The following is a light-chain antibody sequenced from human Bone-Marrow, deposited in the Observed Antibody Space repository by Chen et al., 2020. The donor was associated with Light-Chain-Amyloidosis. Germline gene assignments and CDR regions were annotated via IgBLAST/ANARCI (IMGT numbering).Light chain of an antibody. Sequence: SYELTPPPSVSVSPGQTARITCSGDDLPTKYAYWYQQKPGQAPVMVIRRDTERHSGISERFSGSSSGTTATLTISGVQAEDEADYHCQSADSSGTYEVIFGGGTKLTVL. CDR2: RDT. J-gene: IGLJ2*01. CDR1: DLPTKY. CDR3: QSADSSGTYEVI. V-gene: IGLV3-25*03.